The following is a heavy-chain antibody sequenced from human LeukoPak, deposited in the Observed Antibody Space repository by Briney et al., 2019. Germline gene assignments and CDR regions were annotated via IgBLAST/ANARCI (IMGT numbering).Heavy chain of an antibody. CDR3: AKDLASAEVVDY. D-gene: IGHD6-13*01. CDR2: ISYDGSNK. J-gene: IGHJ4*02. Sequence: PGRSLRLSCAASGFTFSSYGMHWVRRAPGKGLEWVAVISYDGSNKYYGDSVKGRFTISRDNSKNTLYLQMNSLRAEDTAVCYCAKDLASAEVVDYWGQGTLVTVSS. CDR1: GFTFSSYG. V-gene: IGHV3-30*18.